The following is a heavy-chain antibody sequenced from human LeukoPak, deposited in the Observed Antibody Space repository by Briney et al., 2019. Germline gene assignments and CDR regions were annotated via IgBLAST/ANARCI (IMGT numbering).Heavy chain of an antibody. CDR1: GGSISSYY. CDR2: IYYSGST. V-gene: IGHV4-59*01. D-gene: IGHD3-22*01. J-gene: IGHJ6*02. CDR3: ARVGHYDSSGDDYYGMDV. Sequence: PSETLSLTCTVSGGSISSYYWSWIRQPPGKGLEWIGYIYYSGSTNYNPSLKSRVTISVDTSKNQFSLKLSSVTAADTAVYYCARVGHYDSSGDDYYGMDVWGQGTTVTVSS.